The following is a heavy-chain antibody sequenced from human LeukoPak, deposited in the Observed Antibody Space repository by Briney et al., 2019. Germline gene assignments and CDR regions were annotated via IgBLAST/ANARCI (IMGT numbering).Heavy chain of an antibody. CDR3: ARHGHGAKFDY. Sequence: SETLSLTCTVSGGSVTSYGYYWGWIRQPPGKGLEWIGSISYGGTTYFNPSLQSRVTISVDTSKNQFSLNQGSVTAADTALYYCARHGHGAKFDYWGQGTLVTVSS. CDR2: ISYGGTT. CDR1: GGSVTSYGYY. V-gene: IGHV4-39*01. J-gene: IGHJ4*02. D-gene: IGHD4-17*01.